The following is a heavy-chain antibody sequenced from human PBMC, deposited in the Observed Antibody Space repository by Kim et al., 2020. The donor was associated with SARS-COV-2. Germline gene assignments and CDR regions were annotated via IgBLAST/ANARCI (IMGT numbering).Heavy chain of an antibody. J-gene: IGHJ5*02. V-gene: IGHV3-21*01. D-gene: IGHD4-4*01. CDR2: ISSSSSYI. CDR1: GFTFSSYS. CDR3: ASDPGWGPHTVTTDNWFDP. Sequence: GGSLRLSCAASGFTFSSYSMNWVRQAPGKGLEWVSSISSSSSYIYYADSVKGRFTISRDNAKNSLYLQMNSLRAEDTAVYYCASDPGWGPHTVTTDNWFDPWGQGTLVTVSS.